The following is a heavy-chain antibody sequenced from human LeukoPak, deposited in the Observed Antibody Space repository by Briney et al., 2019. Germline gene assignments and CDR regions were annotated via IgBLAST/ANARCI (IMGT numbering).Heavy chain of an antibody. CDR3: ARDLGILDKFDY. V-gene: IGHV3-30*02. J-gene: IGHJ4*02. CDR1: GFTFSSYG. CDR2: IRYDGSNK. D-gene: IGHD7-27*01. Sequence: GGSLRLSCAASGFTFSSYGMHWVRQAPGKGLEWVAFIRYDGSNKYYADSVKGRFTISRDNSKNALYLQMNSLRAEDTAVYYCARDLGILDKFDYWGQGTLVTVSS.